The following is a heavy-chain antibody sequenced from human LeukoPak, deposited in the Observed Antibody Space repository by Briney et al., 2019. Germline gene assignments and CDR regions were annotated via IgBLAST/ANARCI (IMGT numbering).Heavy chain of an antibody. J-gene: IGHJ4*02. V-gene: IGHV3-30-3*01. CDR3: ARRGAYYDRSGYYD. Sequence: PGGSLRLSCAASGFTFNSYAMHWVRQAPGKELEWVALISYDGSNKYYADSVKGRFTISRDNSKNTLYLQKNSLRAEDTAVYYCARRGAYYDRSGYYDWGQGTLVTVSS. CDR1: GFTFNSYA. CDR2: ISYDGSNK. D-gene: IGHD3-22*01.